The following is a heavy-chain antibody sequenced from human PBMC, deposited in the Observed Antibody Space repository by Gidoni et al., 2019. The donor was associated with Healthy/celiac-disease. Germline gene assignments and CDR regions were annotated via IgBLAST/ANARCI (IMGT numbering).Heavy chain of an antibody. Sequence: QLQLQESGPGLVKPSETLSLTCTVSGGSISSSSYYWGWIRQPPGKGLEWIGSIYYSGSTYYNPSLKSRVTISVDTSKNQFSLKLSSVTAADTAVYYCARRPRKAVAGGVDYWGQGTLVTVSS. CDR3: ARRPRKAVAGGVDY. D-gene: IGHD6-19*01. CDR1: GGSISSSSYY. J-gene: IGHJ4*02. V-gene: IGHV4-39*01. CDR2: IYYSGST.